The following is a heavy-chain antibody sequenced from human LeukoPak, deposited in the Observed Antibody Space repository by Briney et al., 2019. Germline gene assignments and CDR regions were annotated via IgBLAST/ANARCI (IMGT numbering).Heavy chain of an antibody. CDR3: ARGLRYFDLAFDY. J-gene: IGHJ4*02. V-gene: IGHV4-59*01. D-gene: IGHD3-9*01. Sequence: SGTLSLTCTVSGGPFSSYYWSWIGQPQGKERDGIGYIYYSGSTNYNPSLKSRVTISVDTSKNQFSLKLSSVTAADTAVYYCARGLRYFDLAFDYWGQGTLVTVSS. CDR2: IYYSGST. CDR1: GGPFSSYY.